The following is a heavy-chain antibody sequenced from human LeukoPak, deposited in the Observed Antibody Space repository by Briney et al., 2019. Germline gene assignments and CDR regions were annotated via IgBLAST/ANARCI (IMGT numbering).Heavy chain of an antibody. Sequence: ASVKVSCKASGYTFTSYYVHWVRQAPGAGLEWMGIINPSGGSTIYAQKFQGRGTMTWDMSTSTVYMELSSLRSEDTAVYYCARSHYSRGWEYFDYWGQGTLVTVSS. CDR3: ARSHYSRGWEYFDY. V-gene: IGHV1-46*01. CDR2: INPSGGST. CDR1: GYTFTSYY. D-gene: IGHD6-19*01. J-gene: IGHJ4*02.